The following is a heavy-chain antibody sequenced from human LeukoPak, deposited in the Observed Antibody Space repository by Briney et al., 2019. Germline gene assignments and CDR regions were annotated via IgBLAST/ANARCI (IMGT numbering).Heavy chain of an antibody. CDR3: AKRGVVIRVVLVGFHKEAYYFDS. J-gene: IGHJ4*02. CDR1: GITLSNYG. CDR2: ISGSGGST. Sequence: GGSLRLSCAVSGITLSNYGMSWVRQAPGKGLEGVAGISGSGGSTNYADSVKGRFSISRDNPKNTLYLQMNSLRAEDTAVYFCAKRGVVIRVVLVGFHKEAYYFDSWGQGALVTVSS. V-gene: IGHV3-23*01. D-gene: IGHD3-10*01.